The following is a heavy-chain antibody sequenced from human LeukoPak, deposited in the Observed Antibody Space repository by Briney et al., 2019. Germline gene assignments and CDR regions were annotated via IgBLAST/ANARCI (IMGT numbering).Heavy chain of an antibody. CDR1: GFTFSSYS. V-gene: IGHV3-21*01. CDR3: ARMVKTTVTTEDWYFDL. D-gene: IGHD4-17*01. J-gene: IGHJ2*01. Sequence: GGSLRLSCAASGFTFSSYSMNWVRQAPGKGLEWVSSISSSSSYIYYADSVKGRFTISRDNAKNSLYLQMSSLRAEDTAVYYCARMVKTTVTTEDWYFDLWGRGTLVTVSS. CDR2: ISSSSSYI.